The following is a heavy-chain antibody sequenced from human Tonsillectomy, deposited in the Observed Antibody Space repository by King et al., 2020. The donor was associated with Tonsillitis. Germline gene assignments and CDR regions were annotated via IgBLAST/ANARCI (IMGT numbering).Heavy chain of an antibody. Sequence: VQLVESGGGVVRPGGSLRLSCAASGFTFADHGMSWVRQAPGKGLEWVSGINWNGGSTGYADSVKGRFTISRDNAKNSLYLQMNSLRVEDTALYYCARYNGDSRYYYCYGMDVWCQGTTITVSS. CDR3: ARYNGDSRYYYCYGMDV. CDR2: INWNGGST. V-gene: IGHV3-20*04. D-gene: IGHD2-21*02. J-gene: IGHJ6*02. CDR1: GFTFADHG.